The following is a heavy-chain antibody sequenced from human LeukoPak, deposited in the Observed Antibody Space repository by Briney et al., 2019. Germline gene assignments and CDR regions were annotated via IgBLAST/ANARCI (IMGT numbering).Heavy chain of an antibody. J-gene: IGHJ5*02. CDR3: ARGATIFGVVIRSWFDP. V-gene: IGHV4-39*01. Sequence: PSETLSLTCTVSGGSISSSSYYWGWIRQPPGKGLEWIGSIYYSGSTYYNPSLKSRVTISVDTSKNQFSLKLSSVTAADTAVYYCARGATIFGVVIRSWFDPWGQGTLVTGSS. CDR1: GGSISSSSYY. D-gene: IGHD3-3*01. CDR2: IYYSGST.